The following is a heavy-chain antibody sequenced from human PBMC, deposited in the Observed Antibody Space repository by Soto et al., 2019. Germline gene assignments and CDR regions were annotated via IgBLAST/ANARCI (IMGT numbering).Heavy chain of an antibody. CDR2: TYYRSKWYN. CDR3: ARDLVTGYCSSTSCYGINWFDP. D-gene: IGHD2-2*01. Sequence: SQTLSLTCAISGDSVSSNSAAWNWIRQSPSRGLEWLGRTYYRSKWYNDYAVSVKSRITINPDTSKNQFSLQLNSVTPEDTAVYYCARDLVTGYCSSTSCYGINWFDPWGQGTLVAVSS. CDR1: GDSVSSNSAA. V-gene: IGHV6-1*01. J-gene: IGHJ5*02.